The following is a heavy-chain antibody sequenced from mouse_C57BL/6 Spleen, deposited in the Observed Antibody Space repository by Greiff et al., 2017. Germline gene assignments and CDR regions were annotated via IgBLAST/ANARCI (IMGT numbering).Heavy chain of an antibody. V-gene: IGHV5-4*01. J-gene: IGHJ2*01. CDR3: AREGNYDNNDEGY. CDR2: ISDGGSYT. CDR1: GFTFSSYA. Sequence: DVKLVESGGGLVKPGGSLKLSCAASGFTFSSYAMSWVRQTPEKRLEWVATISDGGSYTYYPDNVKGRYTISRDNAKNKLYLQKSQLKSEDTAMYDCAREGNYDNNDEGYWGQGTTLTVSS. D-gene: IGHD2-4*01.